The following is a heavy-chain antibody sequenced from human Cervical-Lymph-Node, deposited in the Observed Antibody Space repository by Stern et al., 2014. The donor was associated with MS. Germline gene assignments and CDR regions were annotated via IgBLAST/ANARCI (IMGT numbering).Heavy chain of an antibody. V-gene: IGHV4-30-2*01. CDR3: ARVVRFLEWVPFDP. Sequence: VQLVESGSGLVRPSQTLSLTCTVSGGSVSSGGYTWSWLRQPPGKGLGRIGYIYVDTRSYLNPALKSRVTISIDRSKNQFSLRLSSMTAADTALYYCARVVRFLEWVPFDPWGQGSLVTVSS. CDR2: IYVDTRS. J-gene: IGHJ5*02. CDR1: GGSVSSGGYT. D-gene: IGHD3-3*01.